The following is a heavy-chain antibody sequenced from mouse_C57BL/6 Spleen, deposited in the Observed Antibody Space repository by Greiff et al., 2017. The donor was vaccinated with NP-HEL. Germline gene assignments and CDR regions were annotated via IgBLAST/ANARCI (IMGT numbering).Heavy chain of an antibody. V-gene: IGHV1-69*01. CDR2: IDPSDSYT. J-gene: IGHJ1*03. CDR1: GYTFTSYW. D-gene: IGHD1-1*01. CDR3: ARGYYGSRGGYFDV. Sequence: QVQLKQPGAELVMPGASVKLSCKASGYTFTSYWMHWVKQRPGQGLEWIGEIDPSDSYTNYNQKFKGKSTLTVDKSSSTAYMQLSSLTSEDSAVYYCARGYYGSRGGYFDVWGTGTTVTVSS.